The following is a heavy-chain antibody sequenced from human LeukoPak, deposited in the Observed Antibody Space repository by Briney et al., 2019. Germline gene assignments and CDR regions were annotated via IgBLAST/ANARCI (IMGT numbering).Heavy chain of an antibody. V-gene: IGHV3-33*08. D-gene: IGHD6-13*01. J-gene: IGHJ5*02. CDR3: ARDLAAAGTWFDP. CDR1: GFTFSSYA. CDR2: IWYDASSK. Sequence: SGGSLRLSCAASGFTFSSYAMSWVRQAPGKGLEWVAVIWYDASSKFYADSVKGRFTISRDNSKNTLYLQMNSLRAEDTAVCYCARDLAAAGTWFDPWGQGTLVTVSS.